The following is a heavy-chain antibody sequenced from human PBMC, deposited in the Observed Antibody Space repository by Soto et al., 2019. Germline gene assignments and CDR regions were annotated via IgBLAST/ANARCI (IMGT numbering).Heavy chain of an antibody. J-gene: IGHJ4*02. CDR3: ERVEVLRFLEWCYFDY. CDR2: INHSGRT. CDR1: GGSFSGYY. D-gene: IGHD3-3*01. Sequence: QVQLQQWGAGLLKPSETLSLTCAVYGGSFSGYYWSWIRQPPGKGLEWIGEINHSGRTNYNPSLKSRVTISVDTSKNQFSLKLSSVTAADTAVYYCERVEVLRFLEWCYFDYWGQGTLVTVSS. V-gene: IGHV4-34*01.